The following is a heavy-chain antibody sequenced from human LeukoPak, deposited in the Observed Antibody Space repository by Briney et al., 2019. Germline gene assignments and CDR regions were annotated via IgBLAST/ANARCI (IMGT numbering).Heavy chain of an antibody. D-gene: IGHD3-22*01. CDR3: VRSAFHAGSGNYYDY. J-gene: IGHJ4*02. CDR1: GFTFSSFA. Sequence: PGGSLRLSCAASGFTFSSFAMHWVRQAPGKGLEYLSAIYSDGSRTYYADSVKGRFTISRDNSKNTLYFEMSSLRVEDTAVYYCVRSAFHAGSGNYYDYWGQGTLVTVSS. CDR2: IYSDGSRT. V-gene: IGHV3-64D*06.